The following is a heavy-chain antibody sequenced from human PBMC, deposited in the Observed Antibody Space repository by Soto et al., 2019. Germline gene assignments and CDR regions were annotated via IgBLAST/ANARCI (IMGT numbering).Heavy chain of an antibody. J-gene: IGHJ6*03. Sequence: SETLSLTCTVSGGSISSYYWSWIRQPPGKGLEWIGYIYYSGSTNYNPSLKSRVTISVDTSKNQFSLKLSSVTAADTAVYYCARDLNANYYYYMDVWGKGTTVTVSS. CDR3: ARDLNANYYYYMDV. CDR2: IYYSGST. CDR1: GGSISSYY. D-gene: IGHD1-1*01. V-gene: IGHV4-59*01.